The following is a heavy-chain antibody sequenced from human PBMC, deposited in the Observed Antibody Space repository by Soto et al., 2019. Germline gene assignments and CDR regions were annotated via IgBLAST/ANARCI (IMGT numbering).Heavy chain of an antibody. CDR3: ASHYDSGGTYYFDY. D-gene: IGHD3-22*01. Sequence: QPGGSLRLSCAASGFTFSDYAMSWVRQAPGKGLEWVSAISGSGANTCYADSVKGRFPISRDNSQNTLYLQMNSLRAEDTAVYYCASHYDSGGTYYFDYWGPGT. CDR2: ISGSGANT. V-gene: IGHV3-23*01. J-gene: IGHJ4*01. CDR1: GFTFSDYA.